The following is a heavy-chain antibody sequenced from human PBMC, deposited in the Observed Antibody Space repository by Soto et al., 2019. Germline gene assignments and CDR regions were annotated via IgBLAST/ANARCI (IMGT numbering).Heavy chain of an antibody. D-gene: IGHD1-26*01. CDR3: ARGGQWDFLSDY. CDR2: VSAYNGNT. V-gene: IGHV1-18*01. J-gene: IGHJ4*02. Sequence: GASVKVSCKASGYTFTRYYINWVRQAPGQGLEWMGWVSAYNGNTHYEQKLQGRVTLTTDTSTSTAYMELRSLRSDDTAVYFCARGGQWDFLSDYWGQGTRVTVSS. CDR1: GYTFTRYY.